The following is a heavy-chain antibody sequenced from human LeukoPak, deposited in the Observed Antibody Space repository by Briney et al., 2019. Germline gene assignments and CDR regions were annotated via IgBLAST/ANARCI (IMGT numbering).Heavy chain of an antibody. Sequence: PGGSLRLSCAASGFTFSSYAMHWVRQAPGKGLEWVAVISYDGSNKYYADSVKGRFTISRDNSKNTLYLQMNSLRAEDTAMYYCARGETPPYYYYYMDVWGKGTTVTVSS. J-gene: IGHJ6*03. CDR3: ARGETPPYYYYYMDV. CDR1: GFTFSSYA. CDR2: ISYDGSNK. V-gene: IGHV3-30-3*01.